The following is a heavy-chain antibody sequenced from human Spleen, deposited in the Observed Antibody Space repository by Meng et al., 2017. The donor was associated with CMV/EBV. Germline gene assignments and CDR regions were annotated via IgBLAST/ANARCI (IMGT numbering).Heavy chain of an antibody. CDR3: ARVGIFYDSVANGPFDY. CDR1: GGSISSYY. D-gene: IGHD3-3*01. V-gene: IGHV4-59*01. Sequence: SETLSLTCTVSGGSISSYYWSWIRQPPGKGLEWIGYIYYSGSTNYNPSLKSRVTISVDTSKNQFSLKLSSVTAADTAVYYCARVGIFYDSVANGPFDYWGQGTLVTVSS. CDR2: IYYSGST. J-gene: IGHJ4*02.